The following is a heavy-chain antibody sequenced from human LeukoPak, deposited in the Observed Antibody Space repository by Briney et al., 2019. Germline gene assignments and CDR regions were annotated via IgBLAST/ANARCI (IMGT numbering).Heavy chain of an antibody. Sequence: SQTLSLTCAISGDSVSSNSASWNWIRQSPSRGLEWLGKTYYRSKWYNDYAVSVKSQITVNPDTSKNQFSLQLNSVTPEDTAVYYCARADTSAFDYWGQGTLVTVSS. CDR2: TYYRSKWYN. CDR1: GDSVSSNSAS. V-gene: IGHV6-1*01. D-gene: IGHD3-16*01. J-gene: IGHJ4*02. CDR3: ARADTSAFDY.